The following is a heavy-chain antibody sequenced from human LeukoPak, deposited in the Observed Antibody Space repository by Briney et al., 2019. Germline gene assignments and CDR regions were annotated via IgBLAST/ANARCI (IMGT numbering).Heavy chain of an antibody. V-gene: IGHV4-34*01. CDR3: GRSYLSYCSWRRDYFDF. CDR1: GGSFSGYY. D-gene: IGHD6-13*01. J-gene: IGHJ4*02. Sequence: SETLSLTCAVYGGSFSGYYWSWIRQPPGKGLEWIGAINHSRSTNYNPSLKSRVTISVEKSNNQFLLKLRSVTAADTAVYYCGRSYLSYCSWRRDYFDFWGQGTLVTVSS. CDR2: INHSRST.